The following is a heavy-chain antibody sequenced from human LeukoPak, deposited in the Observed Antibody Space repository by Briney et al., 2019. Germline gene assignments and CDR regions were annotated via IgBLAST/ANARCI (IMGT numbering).Heavy chain of an antibody. V-gene: IGHV4-59*12. CDR2: IYYSGST. CDR3: ARGIAVAGGWYFDL. J-gene: IGHJ2*01. Sequence: SETLSLTCTVSGGSISSYYWSWIRQPPGKGLEWIGYIYYSGSTNYNPSLKSRVTISVDTSKNQFSLKLSSVTAADTAVYYCARGIAVAGGWYFDLWGRGTLVTVSS. D-gene: IGHD6-19*01. CDR1: GGSISSYY.